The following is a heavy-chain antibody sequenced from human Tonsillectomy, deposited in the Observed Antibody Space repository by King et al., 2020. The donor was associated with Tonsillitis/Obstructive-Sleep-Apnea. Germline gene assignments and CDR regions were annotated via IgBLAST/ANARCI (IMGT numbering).Heavy chain of an antibody. CDR2: INPNSGGT. J-gene: IGHJ6*02. V-gene: IGHV1-2*02. Sequence: QLVQSGAEVKKPGASVKVSCKASGYTFTGYYLHWVRQAPGQGLEWMGWINPNSGGTKYAQKFQVRVSMTRDTSISTAYMELNRLRSDDTAVYYCARGDYYTMDVWGQGTTVTVSS. CDR1: GYTFTGYY. CDR3: ARGDYYTMDV.